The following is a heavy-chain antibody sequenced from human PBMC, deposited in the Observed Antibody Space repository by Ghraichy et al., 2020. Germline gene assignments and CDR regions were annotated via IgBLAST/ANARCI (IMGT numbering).Heavy chain of an antibody. V-gene: IGHV3-15*01. Sequence: GESLNISCAASGITFGSAVMTWVRQAPGKGLEWVGRIKSKSDGGTIDYAAPVKGRFTISRDDSTNTLYLQMNSLQTDDTAVYYCAAGRVRDYWGQGTLVIVSS. CDR3: AAGRVRDY. D-gene: IGHD3-10*01. CDR2: IKSKSDGGTI. J-gene: IGHJ4*02. CDR1: GITFGSAV.